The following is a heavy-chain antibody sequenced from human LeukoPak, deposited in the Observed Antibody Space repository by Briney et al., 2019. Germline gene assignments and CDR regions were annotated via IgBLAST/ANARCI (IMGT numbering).Heavy chain of an antibody. Sequence: PGGSLRLSCIASGFTFSSYWMAWVRQVPGKGLEWLANIKPDGTDKYYVESVKGRLTISRDNDKSSLYLQMSSLGVEDTAVYYCARRDTPSKWYYYIDVWGKGTTVRVSS. CDR1: GFTFSSYW. V-gene: IGHV3-7*01. CDR3: ARRDTPSKWYYYIDV. D-gene: IGHD2-15*01. CDR2: IKPDGTDK. J-gene: IGHJ6*03.